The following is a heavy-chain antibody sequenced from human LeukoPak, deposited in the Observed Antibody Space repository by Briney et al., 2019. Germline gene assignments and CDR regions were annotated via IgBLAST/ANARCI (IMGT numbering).Heavy chain of an antibody. CDR1: GHSLTELS. V-gene: IGHV1-24*01. D-gene: IGHD2/OR15-2a*01. CDR3: AAVVVYASHLRL. CDR2: LSHEDTET. Sequence: GASVTVSCKVSGHSLTELSMHWVRQAPGKGREWVGGLSHEDTETVYAQDFQGRVTMTEDTSADTAYMELSRLTSEDAAVYYCAAVVVYASHLRLWGQGTLVTVSS. J-gene: IGHJ4*02.